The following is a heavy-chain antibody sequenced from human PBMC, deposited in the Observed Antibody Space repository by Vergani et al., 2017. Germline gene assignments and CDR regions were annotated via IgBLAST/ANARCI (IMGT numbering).Heavy chain of an antibody. CDR1: GYTFTSYG. CDR3: ARYQWLPSDYFDC. Sequence: QVQVVQSGAEVKKPGASVKVSCKASGYTFTSYGISWVRQAPGQGLEWMGWISAYIGNTDYAQKHQGRVTMTTDTSTSTAYMELRSLRTDDTAVYYCARYQWLPSDYFDCWGQGTLVTVSS. J-gene: IGHJ4*02. CDR2: ISAYIGNT. V-gene: IGHV1-18*04. D-gene: IGHD6-19*01.